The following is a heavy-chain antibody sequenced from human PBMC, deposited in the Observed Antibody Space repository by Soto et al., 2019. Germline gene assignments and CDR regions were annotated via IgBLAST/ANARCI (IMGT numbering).Heavy chain of an antibody. Sequence: QVQLVESGGGVVQPGRSLRLSCAASGSTFRNYGIHWVRQAPGKGLQWVATISFDGSNTHYVDSVQGRFTISRDNSVNTLFLLINGLRVEDTAVYYCAKDSHLYASSGYYPFDQWGQGTLVTVSS. CDR2: ISFDGSNT. D-gene: IGHD3-22*01. J-gene: IGHJ4*02. V-gene: IGHV3-30*18. CDR3: AKDSHLYASSGYYPFDQ. CDR1: GSTFRNYG.